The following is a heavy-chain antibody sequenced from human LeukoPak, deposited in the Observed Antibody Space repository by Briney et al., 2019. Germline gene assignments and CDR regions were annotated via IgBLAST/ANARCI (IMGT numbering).Heavy chain of an antibody. CDR2: IYPGDSDT. J-gene: IGHJ4*02. D-gene: IGHD6-13*01. CDR1: GYSFTSYW. CDR3: ARATAAGKFEHFDY. Sequence: GESLKIPCKGSGYSFTSYWIGWVRQMPGNGLEWMGIIYPGDSDTRYSPSFQGQVTISADKSISTAYLQWSSLKAWDTAMYYCARATAAGKFEHFDYLGQGTLVNVSS. V-gene: IGHV5-51*01.